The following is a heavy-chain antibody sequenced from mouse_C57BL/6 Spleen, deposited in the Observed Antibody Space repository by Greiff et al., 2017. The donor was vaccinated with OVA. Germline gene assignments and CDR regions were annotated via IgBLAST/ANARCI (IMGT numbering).Heavy chain of an antibody. V-gene: IGHV1-7*01. CDR1: GYTFTSYW. J-gene: IGHJ2*01. D-gene: IGHD1-1*01. CDR2: INPSSGYT. CDR3: ARYTTVVGYYFDY. Sequence: QVQLKESGAELAKPGASVKLSCKASGYTFTSYWMHWVKQRPGQGLEWIGYINPSSGYTKYNQKFKDKATLTADKSSSTAYMQLSSLTYEDSAVYYCARYTTVVGYYFDYWGQGTTLTVSS.